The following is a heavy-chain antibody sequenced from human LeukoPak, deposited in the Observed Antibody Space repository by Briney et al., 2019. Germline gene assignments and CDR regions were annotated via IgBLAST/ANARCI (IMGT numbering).Heavy chain of an antibody. CDR3: ARDPYCSSTSCHGAFEI. V-gene: IGHV3-23*01. D-gene: IGHD2-2*01. J-gene: IGHJ3*02. CDR1: GFTFSSYA. CDR2: ISGSGGST. Sequence: TGGSLRLSCAASGFTFSSYAMSWVRQAPGKGLEWVSAISGSGGSTYYADSVKGRFTISRDNARNLLYLQMNSLRAEDTAIYYCARDPYCSSTSCHGAFEIWGQGTMVTVSS.